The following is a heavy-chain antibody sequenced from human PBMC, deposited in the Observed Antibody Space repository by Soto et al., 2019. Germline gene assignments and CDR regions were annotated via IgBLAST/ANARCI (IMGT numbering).Heavy chain of an antibody. J-gene: IGHJ5*02. CDR3: ARSGLWGYCSSTSCHQFDP. CDR2: MNPNSGNT. V-gene: IGHV1-8*01. Sequence: GASVKVSCKASGYTFTSYDINWVRQATGQGLEWMGWMNPNSGNTGYAQKFQGRVTMTRNTSISTAYMELSSLRSEDTAVYYCARSGLWGYCSSTSCHQFDPWGQGTLVTVSS. D-gene: IGHD2-2*01. CDR1: GYTFTSYD.